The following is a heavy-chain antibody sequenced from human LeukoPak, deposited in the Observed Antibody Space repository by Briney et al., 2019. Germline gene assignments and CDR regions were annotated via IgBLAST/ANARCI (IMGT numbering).Heavy chain of an antibody. V-gene: IGHV3-11*01. CDR3: AIFPYYDILTGYYIVGMDV. Sequence: GGSLRLSCAASGFTFSDYYMSWIRQPPGKGLEWVSYISSSGSTIYYADSVKGRFTISRDNAKNSLYLQMNSLRAEDTAVYYCAIFPYYDILTGYYIVGMDVWGQGTTVTVSS. J-gene: IGHJ6*02. CDR1: GFTFSDYY. D-gene: IGHD3-9*01. CDR2: ISSSGSTI.